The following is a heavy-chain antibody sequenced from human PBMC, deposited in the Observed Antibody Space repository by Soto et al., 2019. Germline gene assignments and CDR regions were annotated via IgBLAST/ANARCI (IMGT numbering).Heavy chain of an antibody. D-gene: IGHD5-12*01. J-gene: IGHJ4*02. V-gene: IGHV1-69*08. CDR1: GGAFTNDI. CDR3: ARDSPMGSTFSGYDAIDY. CDR2: IIPLLDVT. Sequence: QVHLVQSGAEVKKPGSSVKVSFKASGGAFTNDIITWVRQAPGQGLEWMGRIIPLLDVTNYAQKIQGRVTITADKSTSTAYMELNSLIYEDTAVYYCARDSPMGSTFSGYDAIDYWGQGTLVTVSS.